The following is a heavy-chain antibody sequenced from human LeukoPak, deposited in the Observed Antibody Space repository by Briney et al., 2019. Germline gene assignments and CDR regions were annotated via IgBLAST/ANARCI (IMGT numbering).Heavy chain of an antibody. D-gene: IGHD2-2*01. V-gene: IGHV4-4*07. CDR3: ARQCREADAFDI. CDR1: GGSISSYY. Sequence: SETLSLTCTVPGGSISSYYWSWIRQPAGKGLEWIGCIYTSGSTNYNPSLKSRVTMSVDTSKNQFSLKLSSVTAADTAVYYCARQCREADAFDIWGQGTMVTVSS. J-gene: IGHJ3*02. CDR2: IYTSGST.